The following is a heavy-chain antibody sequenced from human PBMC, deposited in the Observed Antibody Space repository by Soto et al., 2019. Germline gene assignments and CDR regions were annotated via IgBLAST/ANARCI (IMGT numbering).Heavy chain of an antibody. V-gene: IGHV4-59*01. J-gene: IGHJ4*02. Sequence: SETLSLTCTVSSGSISTYYWSWIRQPPGKGLKWIGYIYYTGSTNYNPSLKTRVAISMDTSKNQFSLNLSSVPAADTAVYYWAGAPNWEYFDFWGVGTLETVSS. CDR3: AGAPNWEYFDF. CDR2: IYYTGST. D-gene: IGHD7-27*01. CDR1: SGSISTYY.